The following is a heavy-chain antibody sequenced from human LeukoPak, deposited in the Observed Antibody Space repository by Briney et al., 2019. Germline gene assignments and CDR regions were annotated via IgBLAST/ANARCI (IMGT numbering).Heavy chain of an antibody. D-gene: IGHD5-24*01. CDR1: GFTFSDYA. J-gene: IGHJ4*02. CDR3: AKRGMTTIKEGFDY. Sequence: GGSLRLSCAASGFTFSDYAMSWVRQAPGKGLEWVSANSGSGKSTYYADSVKGRFTISRDNSKKTLYLQMNSLRAEDTAVYYCAKRGMTTIKEGFDYWGQGTLVTVSP. CDR2: NSGSGKST. V-gene: IGHV3-23*01.